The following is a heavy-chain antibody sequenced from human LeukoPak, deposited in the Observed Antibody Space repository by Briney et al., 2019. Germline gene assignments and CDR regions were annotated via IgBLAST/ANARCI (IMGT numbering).Heavy chain of an antibody. V-gene: IGHV3-66*01. CDR2: IYSGGST. J-gene: IGHJ4*02. CDR3: ARSPAYGDYVD. CDR1: GFTVSSNY. Sequence: GGSLRLSCAASGFTVSSNYMSWVRQAPGKGLEWVSVIYSGGSTYYADSVKGRFTISRDNSKNTLYLQMSSLRAEDTAVYYCARSPAYGDYVDWGQGTLVTVSS. D-gene: IGHD4-17*01.